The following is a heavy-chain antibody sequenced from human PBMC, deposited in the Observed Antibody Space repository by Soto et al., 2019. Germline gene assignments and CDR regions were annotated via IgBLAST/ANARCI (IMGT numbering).Heavy chain of an antibody. CDR3: AKDSRDIVVVPAAIPLGPEDY. CDR1: GFTFSSYG. J-gene: IGHJ4*02. D-gene: IGHD2-2*01. V-gene: IGHV3-30*18. Sequence: GGYLRLSCAASGFTFSSYGMHWVRQAPGKGLEWVAVISYDGSNKYYADSVKGRFTISRDNSKNTLYLQMNSLRAEDTAVYYCAKDSRDIVVVPAAIPLGPEDYWGQGTLVTVSS. CDR2: ISYDGSNK.